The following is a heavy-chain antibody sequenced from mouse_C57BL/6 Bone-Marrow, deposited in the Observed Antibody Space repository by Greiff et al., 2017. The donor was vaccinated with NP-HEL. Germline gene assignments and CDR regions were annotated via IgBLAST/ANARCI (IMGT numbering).Heavy chain of an antibody. V-gene: IGHV5-4*01. CDR3: ARDDHYYAMDY. Sequence: EVQRVESGGGLVKPGGSLKLSCAASGFTFSSYAMSWVRQTPEKRLEWVATISDGGSYTYYPDNVKGRFTISRDNAKNNLYLQMSHLKSEDTAMYYCARDDHYYAMDYWGQGTSVTVSS. CDR1: GFTFSSYA. CDR2: ISDGGSYT. J-gene: IGHJ4*01.